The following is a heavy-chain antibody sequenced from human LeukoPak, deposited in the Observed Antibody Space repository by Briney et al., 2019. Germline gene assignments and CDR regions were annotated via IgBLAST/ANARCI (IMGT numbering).Heavy chain of an antibody. D-gene: IGHD4-17*01. V-gene: IGHV3-7*01. J-gene: IGHJ4*02. CDR2: IKADGSQK. Sequence: GGSLRLSCAASGFTFSTYWMSWVRQAPGKGLEWVANIKADGSQKFYVDSVKGRFTISRDNSKNTLYLQMNSLRAEDTAVYYCAKSGGGDYHFDYWGQGTLVTVSS. CDR1: GFTFSTYW. CDR3: AKSGGGDYHFDY.